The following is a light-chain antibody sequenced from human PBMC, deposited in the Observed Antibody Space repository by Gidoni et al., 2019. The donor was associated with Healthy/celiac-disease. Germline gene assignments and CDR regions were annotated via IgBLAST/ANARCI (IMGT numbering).Light chain of an antibody. CDR3: QQYGSFPGT. J-gene: IGKJ3*01. CDR1: QSVSSSY. Sequence: EIVLTQSPGTLSLSPGERATLSCRASQSVSSSYLAWYQQKPGQAPRLLIYGASSRATGIPDRFSGSGSGTDFTLTISRLEPEDFAVYYCQQYGSFPGTFXPXTKVDIK. V-gene: IGKV3-20*01. CDR2: GAS.